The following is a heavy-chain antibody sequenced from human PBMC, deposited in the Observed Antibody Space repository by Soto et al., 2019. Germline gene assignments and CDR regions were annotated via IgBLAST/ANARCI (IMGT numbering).Heavy chain of an antibody. Sequence: QVQLVQSGAEVKKPGASVKVSCKASGYTFTSYAMHWVRQAPGQRLEWMGWINAGNGNTKYSQKFQGRVTITRDTPXSTAYMELSSLRSEDTAVYYCASSHALYYYYGMDVWGQGTTVTVSS. D-gene: IGHD2-2*01. J-gene: IGHJ6*02. CDR1: GYTFTSYA. V-gene: IGHV1-3*01. CDR2: INAGNGNT. CDR3: ASSHALYYYYGMDV.